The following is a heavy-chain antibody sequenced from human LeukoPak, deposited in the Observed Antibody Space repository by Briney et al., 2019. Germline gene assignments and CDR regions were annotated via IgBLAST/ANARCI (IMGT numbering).Heavy chain of an antibody. CDR1: GGSISSYY. J-gene: IGHJ4*02. Sequence: SETLSLTCTVSGGSISSYYWSWIRQPPGKGLEWIGYIYYSGSTNYTPSLKSRVTISVDTSKNQFSLKLSSVTAADTAVYYCARHDDGSYSYWGQGTRVTVSS. CDR3: ARHDDGSYSY. CDR2: IYYSGST. D-gene: IGHD1-26*01. V-gene: IGHV4-59*08.